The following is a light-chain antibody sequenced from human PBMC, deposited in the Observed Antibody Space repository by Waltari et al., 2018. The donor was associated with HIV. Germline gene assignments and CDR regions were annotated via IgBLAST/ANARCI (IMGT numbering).Light chain of an antibody. CDR1: ETIRGW. Sequence: DLRMTQSPSTLPASVGDRVTITCRASETIRGWLAWYQQKPGKAPKLLIQKASTLESGVPPRFSGSGSGTEYTLTISSVQPDDFATYFCQRYDSETDPSFGQGTKLGIK. CDR2: KAS. CDR3: QRYDSETDPS. J-gene: IGKJ2*01. V-gene: IGKV1-5*03.